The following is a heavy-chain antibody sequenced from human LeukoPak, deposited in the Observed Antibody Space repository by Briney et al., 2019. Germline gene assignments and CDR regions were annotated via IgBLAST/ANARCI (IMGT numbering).Heavy chain of an antibody. CDR1: GYTFINYG. Sequence: ASVKVSCKASGYTFINYGISWVRQAPGQGLEWRGWINPYNDNTKYTQNLQGRVTMTTDTSTGTAYMELRSLRSDDTAIYYCARDLREIISVAGFDPWGQGTLVTVSS. CDR2: INPYNDNT. J-gene: IGHJ5*02. V-gene: IGHV1-18*01. CDR3: ARDLREIISVAGFDP. D-gene: IGHD6-19*01.